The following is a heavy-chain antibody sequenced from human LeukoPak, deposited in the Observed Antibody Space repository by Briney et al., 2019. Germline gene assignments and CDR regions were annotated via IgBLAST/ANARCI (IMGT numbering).Heavy chain of an antibody. Sequence: GGSLRLSCAVSGFSFSDHYMDWVRQAPGKGLEWVGRSRNKANGYTTEYAASVKGRFTISRDDSKNSLYLQMNSLKTEDTAVYYCARSYYYDSAIYSDFDYWGQGTLVTVSS. CDR2: SRNKANGYTT. CDR1: GFSFSDHY. CDR3: ARSYYYDSAIYSDFDY. V-gene: IGHV3-72*01. J-gene: IGHJ4*02. D-gene: IGHD3-10*01.